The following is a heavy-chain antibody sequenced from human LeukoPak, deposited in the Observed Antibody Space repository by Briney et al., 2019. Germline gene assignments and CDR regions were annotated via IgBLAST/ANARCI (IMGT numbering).Heavy chain of an antibody. CDR2: INSDGSST. CDR3: ARDTNDVWSGYSKVPDY. J-gene: IGHJ4*02. CDR1: GSTFSSYW. D-gene: IGHD3-3*01. Sequence: GPLRLSCAASGSTFSSYWMHWVRHAPGKGLVWVSRINSDGSSTSYADSVKGRFTISRDNAKNTLYLQMNSLRAEDTAVYYCARDTNDVWSGYSKVPDYWGQGTLVTVSS. V-gene: IGHV3-74*01.